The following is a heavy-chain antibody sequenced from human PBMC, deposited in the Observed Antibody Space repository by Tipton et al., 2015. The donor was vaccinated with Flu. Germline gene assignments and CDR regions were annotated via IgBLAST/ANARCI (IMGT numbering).Heavy chain of an antibody. J-gene: IGHJ4*02. V-gene: IGHV4-4*07. CDR2: IYTSGIT. Sequence: TLSLTCTVSGGSFSDSYWSWIRQPAGKGLEWIGRIYTSGITNYNPSLKSRVIMSVDTSKNQFSLKLSSVTAADTAVYYCAVGYYGRGDYWGQGTLVTVSS. CDR3: AVGYYGRGDY. CDR1: GGSFSDSY. D-gene: IGHD3-3*01.